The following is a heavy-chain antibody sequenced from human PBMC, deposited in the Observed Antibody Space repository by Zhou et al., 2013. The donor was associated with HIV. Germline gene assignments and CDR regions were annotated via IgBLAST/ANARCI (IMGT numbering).Heavy chain of an antibody. CDR3: ARGGYYYDSSGYYDY. CDR1: GYTFTDYY. J-gene: IGHJ4*02. CDR2: INPNSGGT. Sequence: QVQLVQSGAEVKKPGASVKVSCKASGYTFTDYYMHWVRQAPGQGLEWMGWINPNSGGTKYAQKFQDRVTMTRDTSITTAYMELSRLRSDDTAVYYCARGGYYYDSSGYYDYWGQGTLVTVSS. V-gene: IGHV1-2*02. D-gene: IGHD3-22*01.